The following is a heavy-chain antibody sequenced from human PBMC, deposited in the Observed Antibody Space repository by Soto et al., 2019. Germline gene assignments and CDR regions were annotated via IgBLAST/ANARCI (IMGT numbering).Heavy chain of an antibody. J-gene: IGHJ6*02. Sequence: ASETLSLTCAVYGESFSNHYWTWIRQSPGKGLEWVGEINYSGSTRYNWSLGSRVTISADTSKNQFSLMVTSVTAEDTAVYYCARGVVYRDVGLAYGMDVWGQGTTVTVS. V-gene: IGHV4-34*01. D-gene: IGHD3-22*01. CDR2: INYSGST. CDR3: ARGVVYRDVGLAYGMDV. CDR1: GESFSNHY.